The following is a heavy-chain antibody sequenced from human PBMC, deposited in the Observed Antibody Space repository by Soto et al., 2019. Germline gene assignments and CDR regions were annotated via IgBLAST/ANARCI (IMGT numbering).Heavy chain of an antibody. D-gene: IGHD6-19*01. V-gene: IGHV4-61*01. Sequence: PSETLSLTCTVSGGSAPSGNYYWSWIRQPPGKGLEWIGYIYYSGNTNYNPSLKSRVTISVDTSKNQISLKLRSVTAADTAVYYCARDQGIAVAVFDLWGQGTLVTVSS. J-gene: IGHJ4*02. CDR3: ARDQGIAVAVFDL. CDR1: GGSAPSGNYY. CDR2: IYYSGNT.